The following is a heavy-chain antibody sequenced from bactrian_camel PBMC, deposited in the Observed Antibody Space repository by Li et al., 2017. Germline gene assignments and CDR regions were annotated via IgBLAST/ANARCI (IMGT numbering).Heavy chain of an antibody. CDR1: GFTFGRSA. J-gene: IGHJ6*01. CDR2: ISTGVGGP. D-gene: IGHD6*01. Sequence: VQLVESGGDLVQPGGSLRLSCAASGFTFGRSAMSWVRQVPGREFEWISSISTGVGGPYYADSVKGRFTISRDNAENTLYLQLDNLGTEDTAMYYWAPTFGTDSPGYWGQGTQVTVS. CDR3: APTFGTDSPGY. V-gene: IGHV3S40*01.